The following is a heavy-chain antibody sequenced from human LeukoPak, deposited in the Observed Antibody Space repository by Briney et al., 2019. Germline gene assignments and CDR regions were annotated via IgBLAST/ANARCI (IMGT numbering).Heavy chain of an antibody. D-gene: IGHD3-3*01. V-gene: IGHV3-23*01. CDR3: AKGNHVLRFLR. CDR2: ISGSGGST. Sequence: GRSLRLSCAASGFTFTSYAMHWVRQAPGKGLEWVSAISGSGGSTYYADSVKGRFAISRDNSKNTLYLQMNSLRAEDTAVYYCAKGNHVLRFLRGGRGTLVTVSS. J-gene: IGHJ4*02. CDR1: GFTFTSYA.